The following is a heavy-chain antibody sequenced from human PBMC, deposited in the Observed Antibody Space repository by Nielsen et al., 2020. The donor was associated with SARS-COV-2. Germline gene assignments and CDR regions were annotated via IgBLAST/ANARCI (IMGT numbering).Heavy chain of an antibody. D-gene: IGHD4-11*01. Sequence: GGSLRLSCAASGLIFSRSWMVWVRQAPGKGLEWVANINEDGSVVNYVDSVKGRFTISRDNAGKSLYLQMNSLRAEDTAVYYCARDAAYSRFDYWGQGTLVTVSS. CDR2: INEDGSVV. CDR3: ARDAAYSRFDY. CDR1: GLIFSRSW. V-gene: IGHV3-7*05. J-gene: IGHJ4*02.